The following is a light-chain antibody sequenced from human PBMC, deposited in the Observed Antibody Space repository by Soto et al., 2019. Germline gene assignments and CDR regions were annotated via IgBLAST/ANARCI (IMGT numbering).Light chain of an antibody. J-gene: IGLJ3*02. CDR3: LLSYSGTSWV. CDR2: DTS. CDR1: TGAVTSSHY. V-gene: IGLV7-46*01. Sequence: QAVVTQEPSLTVSPGGTVTLTCGSTTGAVTSSHYPYWFQQKPGQAPRTLIYDTSNKHSWTPARFSGSLLGGKAALTLAGAQTDDEAAYYCLLSYSGTSWVFGGGTKLTVL.